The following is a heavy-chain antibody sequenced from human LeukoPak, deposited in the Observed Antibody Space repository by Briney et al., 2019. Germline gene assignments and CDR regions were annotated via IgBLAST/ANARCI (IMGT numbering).Heavy chain of an antibody. CDR2: STSGGDYI. D-gene: IGHD3-9*01. J-gene: IGHJ4*02. V-gene: IGHV3-21*01. CDR3: ARGHYDVLAASYKWTPDY. CDR1: GFTFNTFN. Sequence: GGSLRLSCAASGFTFNTFNMNWVRQAPGKGLEWVSSSTSGGDYIYYADSVKGRFTTSRDNAKNSLSLQLKSLRVEDTAVYYCARGHYDVLAASYKWTPDYWGQGTLVTVSS.